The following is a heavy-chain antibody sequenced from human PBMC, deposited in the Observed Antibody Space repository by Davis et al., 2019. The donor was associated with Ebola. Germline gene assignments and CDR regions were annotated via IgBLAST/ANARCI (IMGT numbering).Heavy chain of an antibody. V-gene: IGHV4-59*08. CDR1: GGSISSYY. J-gene: IGHJ4*02. CDR2: IYYSGST. CDR3: ARSTIFGVGDFDY. D-gene: IGHD3-3*01. Sequence: MPSETLSLTCTVSGGSISSYYWSWIRQPPGKGLEWIGYIYYSGSTYYNPSLKSRVTISVDTSKNQFSLKLSSVTAADTAVYYCARSTIFGVGDFDYWGQGTLVTVSS.